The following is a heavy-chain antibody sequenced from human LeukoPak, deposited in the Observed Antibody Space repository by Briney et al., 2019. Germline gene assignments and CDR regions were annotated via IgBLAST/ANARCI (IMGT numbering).Heavy chain of an antibody. V-gene: IGHV1-18*01. Sequence: GASVKVSCKASGYTFTSYGISWVRQAPGQGLEWMGWISAYNGNTNYAQKLQGRVTMTTDTSTSTAYMELRSLRSDDTAVYYCARVAIYGSGSYSPLTHWYFDLWGRGTLVTVSS. CDR3: ARVAIYGSGSYSPLTHWYFDL. J-gene: IGHJ2*01. D-gene: IGHD3-10*01. CDR1: GYTFTSYG. CDR2: ISAYNGNT.